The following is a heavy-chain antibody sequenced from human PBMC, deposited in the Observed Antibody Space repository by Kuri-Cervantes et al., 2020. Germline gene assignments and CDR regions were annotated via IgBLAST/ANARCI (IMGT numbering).Heavy chain of an antibody. CDR1: GGSFSGYY. Sequence: SETLSLTCAVYGGSFSGYYWSWIRQPPGKGLEWIGEINHSGSTNYNPSLKSRVTISVDTSKNQFSLKLSSVTAADTAVYYCASGGRYYYYYYMDVWGKGTTVTVSS. J-gene: IGHJ6*03. CDR2: INHSGST. V-gene: IGHV4-34*01. CDR3: ASGGRYYYYYYMDV.